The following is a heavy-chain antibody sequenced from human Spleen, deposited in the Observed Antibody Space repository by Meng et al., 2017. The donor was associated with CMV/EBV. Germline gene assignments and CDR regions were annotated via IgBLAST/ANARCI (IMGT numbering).Heavy chain of an antibody. Sequence: SGFTFVSYAMHWVRQPPGKGLEWVAVTSFDGTYKKYADSVKGRFTISRDNSKNTLYLQMNRLRAEDTAVYYCGRSLWFGELTLNFDYWGQGTLVTVSS. V-gene: IGHV3-30*04. CDR2: TSFDGTYK. CDR1: GFTFVSYA. D-gene: IGHD3-10*01. J-gene: IGHJ4*02. CDR3: GRSLWFGELTLNFDY.